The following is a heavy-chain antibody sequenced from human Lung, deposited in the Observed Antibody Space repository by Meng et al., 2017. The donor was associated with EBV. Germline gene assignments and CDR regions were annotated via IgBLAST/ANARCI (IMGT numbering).Heavy chain of an antibody. Sequence: QVQLQQWGGGLLTPSETLSLTCAVYGGSFSDYSWNWIRQSPGKGLEWIGEITHSGNTYYDPSLKSRVTISVDTSKNQFSLRLRSVTAADTAVYYCARGSAYNYDIDFWGQGNLVTVSS. J-gene: IGHJ4*02. D-gene: IGHD5-18*01. CDR1: GGSFSDYS. CDR2: ITHSGNT. V-gene: IGHV4-34*01. CDR3: ARGSAYNYDIDF.